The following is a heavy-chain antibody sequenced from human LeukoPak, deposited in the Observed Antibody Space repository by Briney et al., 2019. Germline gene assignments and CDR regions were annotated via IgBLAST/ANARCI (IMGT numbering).Heavy chain of an antibody. CDR3: AKDVLGKNWFDP. CDR1: GFPFSSYG. D-gene: IGHD7-27*01. J-gene: IGHJ5*02. V-gene: IGHV3-30*18. CDR2: ISYDGSNK. Sequence: GGSLRLSCAASGFPFSSYGMHWVRQAPGKGLDWVAVISYDGSNKFYADSVKGRFTISRDNSKNTLYLQMNSLRAEDTAVYYFAKDVLGKNWFDPWGQGTLVTVSS.